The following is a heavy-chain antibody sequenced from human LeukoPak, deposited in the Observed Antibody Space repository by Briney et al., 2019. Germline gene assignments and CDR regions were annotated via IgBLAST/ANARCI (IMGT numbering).Heavy chain of an antibody. V-gene: IGHV3-23*01. CDR2: ISGSSGST. Sequence: GGSLRLSCAVSGFTFSSSAMSWVRQAPGKGLEWVSGISGSSGSTNYTDSVKGRFTISRDKSKNTLHLQMNSLRAEDTAVYYCAKSYYYDSSGQYYFDHWGQGTLVTVSS. CDR3: AKSYYYDSSGQYYFDH. CDR1: GFTFSSSA. D-gene: IGHD3-22*01. J-gene: IGHJ4*02.